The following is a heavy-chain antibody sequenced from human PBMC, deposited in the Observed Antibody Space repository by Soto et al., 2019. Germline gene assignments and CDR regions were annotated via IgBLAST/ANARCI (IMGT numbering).Heavy chain of an antibody. D-gene: IGHD3-22*01. Sequence: GGSLRLSCAASGFTFSSYAMSWVRQAPGKGLEWVSAISGSGGSTYYADSVKGRFTISRDNSKNTLYLQMNSLRAEDTAVYYCAKVFVTMIVVAPQWDAFDIWGQGKMVTVS. CDR2: ISGSGGST. V-gene: IGHV3-23*01. CDR3: AKVFVTMIVVAPQWDAFDI. J-gene: IGHJ3*02. CDR1: GFTFSSYA.